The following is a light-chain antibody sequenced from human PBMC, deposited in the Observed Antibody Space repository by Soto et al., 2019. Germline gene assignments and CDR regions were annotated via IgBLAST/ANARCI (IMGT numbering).Light chain of an antibody. J-gene: IGLJ3*02. V-gene: IGLV2-14*01. CDR3: TSYTSSSTRV. CDR2: EVS. CDR1: SSDVGGYNY. Sequence: QSALTQPASVSGSPGQSITISCTGTSSDVGGYNYVSWYQQHPGKAPKLMIYEVSNRPSGVSNRFSGSKSGNTASLTISGLQAEDEADYYCTSYTSSSTRVFGGGPQLPVL.